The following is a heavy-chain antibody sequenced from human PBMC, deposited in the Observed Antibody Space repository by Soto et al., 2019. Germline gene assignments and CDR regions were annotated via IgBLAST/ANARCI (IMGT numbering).Heavy chain of an antibody. CDR3: ARDYFDFWSTSYYYYMDV. CDR1: GLTFSSYW. D-gene: IGHD3-3*01. V-gene: IGHV3-7*01. Sequence: GGSLSLSCAASGLTFSSYWMSWVRQAPGGGLEWVANIKQDGSEKYYVDSVKGRFTISRDNAKNSLFLQLNSLRAEDTAVYYCARDYFDFWSTSYYYYMDVWGKGTTVTVS. CDR2: IKQDGSEK. J-gene: IGHJ6*03.